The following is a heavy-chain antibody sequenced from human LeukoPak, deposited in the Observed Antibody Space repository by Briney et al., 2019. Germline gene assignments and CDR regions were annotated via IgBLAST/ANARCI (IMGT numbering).Heavy chain of an antibody. D-gene: IGHD6-19*01. CDR2: IRYDGSNK. J-gene: IGHJ4*02. V-gene: IGHV3-30*02. Sequence: PGGSLRLSCAASGFTFSSYGMHWVRQAPGKGLEWVAFIRYDGSNKYYADSVKGRFTISRDNSKNTLYLQMNSLRAEGTAVYYCRGGEWLVFDYWGQGTLVTVSS. CDR1: GFTFSSYG. CDR3: RGGEWLVFDY.